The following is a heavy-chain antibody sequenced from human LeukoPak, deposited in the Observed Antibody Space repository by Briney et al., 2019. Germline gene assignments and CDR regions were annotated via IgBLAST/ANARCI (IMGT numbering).Heavy chain of an antibody. CDR3: ARDAVVRGVIRELLDY. V-gene: IGHV1-69*05. D-gene: IGHD3-10*01. Sequence: SVKVSCKASGGTFSSYAISWVRQAPGQGLEWMGGIIPIFGTANYAQKFQGRVTITTDESTSTAYMELSSLRSEDTAVYYCARDAVVRGVIRELLDYWGQGTLVTVSS. CDR2: IIPIFGTA. J-gene: IGHJ4*02. CDR1: GGTFSSYA.